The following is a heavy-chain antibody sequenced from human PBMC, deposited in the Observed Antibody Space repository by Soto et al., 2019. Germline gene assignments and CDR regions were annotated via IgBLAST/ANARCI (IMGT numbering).Heavy chain of an antibody. CDR2: ITGSGDYT. V-gene: IGHV3-23*01. J-gene: IGHJ4*02. D-gene: IGHD1-20*01. Sequence: EVQLLESGGGLVQPGGSLRLSCVASGFTFSIYNMNWVRQAPGKGLEGVSVITGSGDYTNYAASVKGRFTISRDNSKNTLYLQMNSRRAEDTAVYFCARRITSSCDYWGQGTLVTVSS. CDR3: ARRITSSCDY. CDR1: GFTFSIYN.